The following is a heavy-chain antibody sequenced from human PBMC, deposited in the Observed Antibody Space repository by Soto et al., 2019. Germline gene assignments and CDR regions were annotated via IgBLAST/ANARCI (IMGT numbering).Heavy chain of an antibody. CDR3: ARARVRMTNWFDP. CDR2: IHYRGNT. J-gene: IGHJ5*02. V-gene: IGHV4-30-4*01. D-gene: IGHD3-10*01. Sequence: QVQLQESGPGLVKPSQTLSLTCTVSGVSITSGDYYWSWIRQPPGKGLECIGYIHYRGNTYYNPSLECRAAVSVDTSKNQFSLNLTSVTAADTAVYYCARARVRMTNWFDPWGQGTLVTVSS. CDR1: GVSITSGDYY.